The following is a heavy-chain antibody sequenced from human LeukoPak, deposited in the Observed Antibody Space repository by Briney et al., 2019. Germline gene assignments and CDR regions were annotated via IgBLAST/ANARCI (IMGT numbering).Heavy chain of an antibody. V-gene: IGHV4-4*07. Sequence: PSETLSLTCTVSGGSISSYYWTWIRQPAGKGLQWIGHIFTTGSTNYSPSLESRVTMSVDTSKNQFSLKLSSVTAADTAVYYCARRDDFWSGRVDYWGQGTLVTVSS. J-gene: IGHJ4*02. CDR1: GGSISSYY. D-gene: IGHD3-3*01. CDR3: ARRDDFWSGRVDY. CDR2: IFTTGST.